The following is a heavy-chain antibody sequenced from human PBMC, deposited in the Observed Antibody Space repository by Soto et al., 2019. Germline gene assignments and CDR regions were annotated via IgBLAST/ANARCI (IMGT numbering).Heavy chain of an antibody. J-gene: IGHJ5*02. CDR2: INAGTGNT. CDR1: GYTFTSYA. D-gene: IGHD3-10*01. V-gene: IGHV1-3*01. Sequence: GASVKVSCKASGYTFTSYAMHWVRQAPGQRLEWMGWINAGTGNTKYSQKFQGRVTITRDTSASTAYMELSSLRSEDTAVYYCARDRLGSGSYPSKWFDPWGQGTLVTVSS. CDR3: ARDRLGSGSYPSKWFDP.